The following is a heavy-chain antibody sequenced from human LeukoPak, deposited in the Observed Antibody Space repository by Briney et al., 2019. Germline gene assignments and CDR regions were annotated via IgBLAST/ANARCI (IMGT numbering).Heavy chain of an antibody. J-gene: IGHJ4*02. V-gene: IGHV3-23*01. CDR2: ISGGAGT. CDR1: GLSFSFYA. CDR3: AKDFVRYNIQFDY. Sequence: GGSLRLSCAASGLSFSFYAMSWVRQAPGKGLEWVSSISGGAGTYYADSVRGRFTISRDNSKNTLYLQMNSLRAEDTALYYCAKDFVRYNIQFDYWGQGALVTVSS. D-gene: IGHD1-1*01.